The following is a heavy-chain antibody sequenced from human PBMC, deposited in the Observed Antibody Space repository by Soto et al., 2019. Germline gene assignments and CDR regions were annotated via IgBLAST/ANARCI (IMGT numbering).Heavy chain of an antibody. J-gene: IGHJ4*02. CDR1: GFTFSSYA. CDR3: AKVRFKLYYFDS. V-gene: IGHV3-23*01. D-gene: IGHD2-15*01. Sequence: GGSLRLSCVVSGFTFSSYAMSWVRQAPGKGLEWVSVVTGSGVSTYYADSVKGRFTISRDNSENTLFLQMNGLRADDTAVYYCAKVRFKLYYFDSWGQGTLVTVSS. CDR2: VTGSGVST.